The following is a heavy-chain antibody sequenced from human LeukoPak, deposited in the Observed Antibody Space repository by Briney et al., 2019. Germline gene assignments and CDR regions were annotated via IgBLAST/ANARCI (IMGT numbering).Heavy chain of an antibody. CDR3: ARGGYRLSGYFCYMDV. Sequence: ASVKVSCKASGYTFASFGITWVRQAPGQGLEWMGWINTHNGDTNYAQKLQGRVTMTTDTSTSTAYMELRSLRSDDTAVYYCARGGYRLSGYFCYMDVWGKGTTVTVSS. CDR2: INTHNGDT. CDR1: GYTFASFG. D-gene: IGHD5-12*01. J-gene: IGHJ6*03. V-gene: IGHV1-18*01.